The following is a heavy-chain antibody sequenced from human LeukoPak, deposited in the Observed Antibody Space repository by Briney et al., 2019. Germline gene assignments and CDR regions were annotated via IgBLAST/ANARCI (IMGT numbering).Heavy chain of an antibody. CDR2: ISHDGTT. D-gene: IGHD3-22*01. Sequence: PSETLSLTCGVSGGSIDITSYWSWVRQAPGKGLEWIGEISHDGTTNYNPSLRSRVAMSLDRANNQFSLSLTSVTAADTAVYYCTREDRPFCPFAYWGQGVLVTVSS. V-gene: IGHV4-4*02. CDR3: TREDRPFCPFAY. CDR1: GGSIDITSY. J-gene: IGHJ4*02.